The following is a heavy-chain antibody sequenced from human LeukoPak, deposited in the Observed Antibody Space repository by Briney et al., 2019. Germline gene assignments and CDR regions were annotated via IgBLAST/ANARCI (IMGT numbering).Heavy chain of an antibody. D-gene: IGHD3-22*01. J-gene: IGHJ4*02. V-gene: IGHV1-2*06. CDR2: IDPNRGDR. Sequence: ASVKVSCKTSGYTFTSLYIHWVRQAPGQGLEWMGRIDPNRGDRKFAQRFQDRVTFTTDASISTAYMELSSMGSDETAVYYCARDNYDKRFDYWGQGTLVTVSP. CDR3: ARDNYDKRFDY. CDR1: GYTFTSLY.